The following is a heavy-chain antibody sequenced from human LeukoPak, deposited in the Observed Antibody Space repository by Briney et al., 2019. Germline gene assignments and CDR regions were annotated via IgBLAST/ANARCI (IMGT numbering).Heavy chain of an antibody. J-gene: IGHJ3*02. Sequence: SETLSLTCAVYGGSFSGYYWSWIRQPPGKGLEWIGEINHSGSTNYNLSLKSRVTISVDTSKNQFSLKLSSVTAADTAVYYCARPIGSGYGLRRAFDIWGQGTMVTVSS. D-gene: IGHD3-22*01. CDR2: INHSGST. CDR1: GGSFSGYY. V-gene: IGHV4-34*01. CDR3: ARPIGSGYGLRRAFDI.